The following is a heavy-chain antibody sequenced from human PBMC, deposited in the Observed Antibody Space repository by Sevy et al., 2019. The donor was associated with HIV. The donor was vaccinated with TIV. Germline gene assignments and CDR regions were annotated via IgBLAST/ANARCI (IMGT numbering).Heavy chain of an antibody. V-gene: IGHV3-23*01. CDR3: ASTSPGDSSGYTNDDY. D-gene: IGHD3-22*01. J-gene: IGHJ4*02. CDR2: ISGSGGST. Sequence: GGSLRVSCAASGFTFSSYAMSWVRQAPGKGLEWVSAISGSGGSTYYADSVKGRFTISRDNSKNTLYLQMNSLRAEDTAVYYCASTSPGDSSGYTNDDYWGQGTLVTVSS. CDR1: GFTFSSYA.